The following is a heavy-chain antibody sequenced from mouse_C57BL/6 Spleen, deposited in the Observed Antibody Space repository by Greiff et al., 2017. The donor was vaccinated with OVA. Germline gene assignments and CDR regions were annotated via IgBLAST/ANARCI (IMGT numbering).Heavy chain of an antibody. D-gene: IGHD3-3*01. CDR2: IDPSDSYT. CDR1: GYTFTSYW. V-gene: IGHV1-69*01. CDR3: ARKGWEFYAMDY. J-gene: IGHJ4*01. Sequence: VQLQQSGAELVMPGASVKLSCKASGYTFTSYWMHWVKQRPGQGLEWIGEIDPSDSYTNYNQKFKGKSTLTVDKSSSTAYMQLSSLTSEDSAVYYCARKGWEFYAMDYWGQGTSVTVSS.